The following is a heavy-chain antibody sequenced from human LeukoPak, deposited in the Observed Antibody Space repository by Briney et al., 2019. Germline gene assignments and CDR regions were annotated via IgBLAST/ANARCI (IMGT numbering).Heavy chain of an antibody. CDR3: ARWIVEMATSFGY. Sequence: SETLSLTCTVSGGSISSYYWSWIRQPAGKGLEWIGRIHTTGNTNYNPSLKSRVTMSLDTSKNQFSLKLTSVTAADTAVYYCARWIVEMATSFGYWGQGTLVTVSS. CDR1: GGSISSYY. D-gene: IGHD5-24*01. CDR2: IHTTGNT. J-gene: IGHJ4*02. V-gene: IGHV4-4*07.